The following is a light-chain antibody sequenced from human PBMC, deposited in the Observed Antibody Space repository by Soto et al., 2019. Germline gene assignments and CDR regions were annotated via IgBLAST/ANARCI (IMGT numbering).Light chain of an antibody. Sequence: DVRMTKSPAPLTASAANPSTATCRASQSIGGGLAWYQQKPGKAPKLLIFEASTLESGVPARFSGSRSGTEFSLTISSLQPDDFATYYCQQHKTYPPAFGGGTK. V-gene: IGKV1-5*01. CDR1: QSIGGG. CDR2: EAS. CDR3: QQHKTYPPA. J-gene: IGKJ4*02.